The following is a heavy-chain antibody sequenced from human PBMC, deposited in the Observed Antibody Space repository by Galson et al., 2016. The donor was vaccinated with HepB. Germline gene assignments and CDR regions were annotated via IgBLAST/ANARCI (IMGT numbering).Heavy chain of an antibody. Sequence: SLRLSCAASGFTFSNFWMAWARQAPGEGLEWLATIKPDGSEEYYVDSVKGRFTISRDSAKNSLFLQMNSLRVDDTAVYYCARESVIGTTPRDDAADVWGQGTMVIVSA. V-gene: IGHV3-7*04. J-gene: IGHJ3*01. D-gene: IGHD1-20*01. CDR1: GFTFSNFW. CDR2: IKPDGSEE. CDR3: ARESVIGTTPRDDAADV.